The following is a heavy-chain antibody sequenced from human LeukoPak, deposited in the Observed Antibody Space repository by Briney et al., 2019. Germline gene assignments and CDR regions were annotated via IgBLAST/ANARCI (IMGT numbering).Heavy chain of an antibody. CDR3: ARGPYDFWGGFWFDP. J-gene: IGHJ5*02. CDR1: GYTFTSYD. V-gene: IGHV1-2*02. CDR2: INPNSGGT. D-gene: IGHD3-3*01. Sequence: ASVKVSCKASGYTFTSYDINWVRQAPGQGLEWMGWINPNSGGTNYAQKFQGRVTMTRDTSISTAYMELSRLRSDDTAVYYCARGPYDFWGGFWFDPWGQGTLVTVSS.